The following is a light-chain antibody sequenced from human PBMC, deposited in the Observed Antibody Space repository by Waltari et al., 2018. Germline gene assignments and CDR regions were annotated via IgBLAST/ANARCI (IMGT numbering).Light chain of an antibody. CDR2: GKS. V-gene: IGKV1-39*01. CDR1: QSISKD. Sequence: DNKMTQPPSSLPASLGDGVTITCRASQSISKDLTWYQQRPGKAPKLLIYGKSSLQSGVPSRFSGSGSGTDFTLTINPLQAEDFATYCCQQSYGPPYTFGQGTRLEIK. J-gene: IGKJ2*01. CDR3: QQSYGPPYT.